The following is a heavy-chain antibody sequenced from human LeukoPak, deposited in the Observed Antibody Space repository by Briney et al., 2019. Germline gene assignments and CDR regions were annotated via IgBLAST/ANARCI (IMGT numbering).Heavy chain of an antibody. D-gene: IGHD5-18*01. CDR2: IYYSGST. CDR3: ARHLFGYSYSSNWFDP. Sequence: PSETLSLTCTVSGGSISSSSYYWRWIRKPPGKGLVRIGSIYYSGSTYYNSSLTSRVTQSVDTAKNQFSLKLTSVTGADTSVYLCARHLFGYSYSSNWFDPWGQGTLVTVSS. CDR1: GGSISSSSYY. V-gene: IGHV4-39*01. J-gene: IGHJ5*02.